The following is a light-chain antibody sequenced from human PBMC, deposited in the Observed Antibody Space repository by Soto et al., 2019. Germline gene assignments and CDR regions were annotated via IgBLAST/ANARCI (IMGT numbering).Light chain of an antibody. CDR2: LGS. Sequence: DIVMTQSPLSLPVTPGEPASISCRSSQSLLHSSGYNYLDWYLQKPGQSPQLLIHLGSNRASGVPERFSGSGSGTDFTLKISRVEAEDVGVYFCMQALQAPLTFGGGTKVELK. CDR3: MQALQAPLT. V-gene: IGKV2-28*01. CDR1: QSLLHSSGYNY. J-gene: IGKJ4*01.